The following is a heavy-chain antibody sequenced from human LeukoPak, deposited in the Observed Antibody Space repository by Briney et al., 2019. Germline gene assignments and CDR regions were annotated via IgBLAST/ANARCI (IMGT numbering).Heavy chain of an antibody. D-gene: IGHD1-26*01. J-gene: IGHJ4*02. CDR1: GFTFSSYA. V-gene: IGHV3-23*01. CDR3: AKVPSPVGATHYFDY. Sequence: PGGALRLSCAASGFTFSSYAMSWVRQAPGKGLEGVSAISGSGGNTYYADSVKGRFTISRDNSKTTLYLQMNSLRAEDTAVYYCAKVPSPVGATHYFDYWGQGTLVTVSS. CDR2: ISGSGGNT.